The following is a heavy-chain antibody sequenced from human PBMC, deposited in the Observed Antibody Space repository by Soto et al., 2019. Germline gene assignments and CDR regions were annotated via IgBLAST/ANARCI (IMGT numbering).Heavy chain of an antibody. D-gene: IGHD2-15*01. Sequence: QFQLVKSGAGLKKPGSSVKVSGKASGATFGSYTISWVRQPPGQGLEWMGRIIPILGIANNAQKFQGRVTITADKSTSTAYMELSSLRSEDTAVYYCALPYCSGGSCYSAWFDPWGQGTLVTVSS. CDR3: ALPYCSGGSCYSAWFDP. J-gene: IGHJ5*02. CDR2: IIPILGIA. V-gene: IGHV1-69*02. CDR1: GATFGSYT.